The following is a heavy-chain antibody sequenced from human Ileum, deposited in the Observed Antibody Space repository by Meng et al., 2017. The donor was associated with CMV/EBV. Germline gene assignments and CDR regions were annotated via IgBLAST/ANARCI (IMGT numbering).Heavy chain of an antibody. V-gene: IGHV4-30-4*08. CDR3: ARVVGFLTAMQYFQH. CDR1: GGSVSGGDYY. CDR2: IVHNGIT. J-gene: IGHJ1*01. Sequence: QVPRQESGPGLVQPSQTLSLTCTVSGGSVSGGDYYWSWIRQTPGKGLEWMGFIVHNGITHYNLSLRSRITMSIDTSKNQFSLKLSSVTAADTAVYYCARVVGFLTAMQYFQHWGQGILVTSPQ. D-gene: IGHD2-21*02.